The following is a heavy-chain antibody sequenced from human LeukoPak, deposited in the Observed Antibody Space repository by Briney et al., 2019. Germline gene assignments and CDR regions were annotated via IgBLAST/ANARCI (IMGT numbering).Heavy chain of an antibody. V-gene: IGHV3-30-3*01. Sequence: GRSLRLSCAASGFTFSSYAMHWVRQAPGKGLEWVAVISYDGSNKYYADFVKGRFTISRDNSKNTLYLQMNSLRAEDTAVYYCAREYSSSWYVCFDYWGQGTLVTVSS. CDR1: GFTFSSYA. D-gene: IGHD6-13*01. CDR3: AREYSSSWYVCFDY. J-gene: IGHJ4*02. CDR2: ISYDGSNK.